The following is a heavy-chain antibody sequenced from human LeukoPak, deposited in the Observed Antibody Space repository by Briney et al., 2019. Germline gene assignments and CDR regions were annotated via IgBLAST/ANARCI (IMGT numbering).Heavy chain of an antibody. D-gene: IGHD2-15*01. CDR3: ARACSGGSCYSGWFDP. J-gene: IGHJ5*02. Sequence: SETLSLTCTVSGGSISSGDYYWSWIRQPPGKGLEWIGYIYYGGSTYYNPSLKSRVTISVDTSKNQFSLKLSSVTAADTAVYYCARACSGGSCYSGWFDPWGQGTLVTVSS. CDR2: IYYGGST. V-gene: IGHV4-30-4*01. CDR1: GGSISSGDYY.